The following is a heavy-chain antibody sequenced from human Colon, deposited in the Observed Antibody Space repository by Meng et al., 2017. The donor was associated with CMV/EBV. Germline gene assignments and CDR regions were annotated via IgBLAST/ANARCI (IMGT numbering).Heavy chain of an antibody. CDR2: IRNKVNSYTT. J-gene: IGHJ4*02. Sequence: GESLKISCAASGFTFSDHYIDWVRQAPGKGLEWVGRIRNKVNSYTTLYAASVEGRFTVSRDDSKNSVFLQMNSLKTEDTAVYYCARVRKGMVGQTTFDYWGQGTLVT. V-gene: IGHV3-72*01. D-gene: IGHD1-26*01. CDR3: ARVRKGMVGQTTFDY. CDR1: GFTFSDHY.